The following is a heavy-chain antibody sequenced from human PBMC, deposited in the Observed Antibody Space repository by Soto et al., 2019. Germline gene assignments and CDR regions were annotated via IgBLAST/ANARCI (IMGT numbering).Heavy chain of an antibody. CDR1: GGSISSGDYY. CDR2: IYYSGST. CDR3: ARGLGDIVLVPAASFDY. D-gene: IGHD2-2*01. J-gene: IGHJ4*02. V-gene: IGHV4-30-4*01. Sequence: QVQLQESGPGLVKPSQTLSLTCTVSGGSISSGDYYWSWIRQPPGKGLEWIGYIYYSGSTYYNPSLKRRVTISVDTSKNQFSLKLSSVTAADTAVYYCARGLGDIVLVPAASFDYWGQGTLVTVSS.